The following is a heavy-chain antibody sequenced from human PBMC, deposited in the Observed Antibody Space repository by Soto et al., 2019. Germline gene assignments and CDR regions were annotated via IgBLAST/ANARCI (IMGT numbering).Heavy chain of an antibody. Sequence: QVQLVESGGGVVQPGRSLRLSCAAAGFAFNSYGMHGVRQAPGKGLEWVAAIWYVGSEKYYAVSVKGRLTISRDNSRIALYLQMNSLRAEYAAVYYCARAASFGVAHQYYYFYYGLDVWGQGTTVTVSS. J-gene: IGHJ6*02. CDR2: IWYVGSEK. V-gene: IGHV3-33*01. D-gene: IGHD3-3*01. CDR1: GFAFNSYG. CDR3: ARAASFGVAHQYYYFYYGLDV.